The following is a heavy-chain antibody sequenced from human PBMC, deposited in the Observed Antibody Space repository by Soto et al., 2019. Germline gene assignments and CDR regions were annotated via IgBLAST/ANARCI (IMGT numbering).Heavy chain of an antibody. D-gene: IGHD4-4*01. CDR2: INQEGSEK. J-gene: IGHJ6*02. CDR3: ARHDYTTLAPYYYSGMDV. V-gene: IGHV3-7*01. Sequence: GGSLRLSCAASGFTFSTYWTTWVRQAPGKGLEWVANINQEGSEKYYVDSVRGRFTISRDNAKNSLYLQMNSLRAEDTAVYYCARHDYTTLAPYYYSGMDVWGQGTTVTVSS. CDR1: GFTFSTYW.